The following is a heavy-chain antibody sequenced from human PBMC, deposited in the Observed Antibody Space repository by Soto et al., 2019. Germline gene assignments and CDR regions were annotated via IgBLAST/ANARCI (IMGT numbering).Heavy chain of an antibody. Sequence: QVQLVESGGGVVQPGRSLRLSCAASGFSISRSAMHWVRQAPGKALEWVAVIAYDGSNRWYADSAKGRFTISRDNSQNTVYLEMSTLRGEDTAVYYCARDLPAGTDNGKWFAPWGQGTLVTVSS. CDR1: GFSISRSA. CDR2: IAYDGSNR. D-gene: IGHD1-1*01. CDR3: ARDLPAGTDNGKWFAP. J-gene: IGHJ5*02. V-gene: IGHV3-30*04.